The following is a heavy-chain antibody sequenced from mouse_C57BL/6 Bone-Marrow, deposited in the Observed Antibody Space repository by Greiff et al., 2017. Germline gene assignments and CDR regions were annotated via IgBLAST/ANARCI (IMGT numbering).Heavy chain of an antibody. V-gene: IGHV5-9*01. CDR1: GFTFSSYS. CDR2: ISGGGGNT. D-gene: IGHD1-1*01. J-gene: IGHJ2*01. CDR3: ARATEVATGPYYFDY. Sequence: EVHLVESGGGLVKPGGSLKLSCAASGFTFSSYSMSWVRQTPEKRLEWVATISGGGGNTYYPDSVKGRFTISIDNAKNTVYLQMSRLRTEDTALYYCARATEVATGPYYFDYWGTGTTLTVSS.